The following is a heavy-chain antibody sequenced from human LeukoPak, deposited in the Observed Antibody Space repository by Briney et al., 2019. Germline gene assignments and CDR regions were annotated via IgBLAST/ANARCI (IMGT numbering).Heavy chain of an antibody. Sequence: PGGSLRLSCAASGFTFSRYNMNWVRQAPGKGLEWVSYISSSSSPIYYADSVKGRFSISRDNAKNSLYLQMNSLRAEDTAVYYCARQVMYYYDSSDGGDAFDIWGQGTMVTVSS. CDR1: GFTFSRYN. CDR2: ISSSSSPI. CDR3: ARQVMYYYDSSDGGDAFDI. J-gene: IGHJ3*02. V-gene: IGHV3-48*04. D-gene: IGHD3-22*01.